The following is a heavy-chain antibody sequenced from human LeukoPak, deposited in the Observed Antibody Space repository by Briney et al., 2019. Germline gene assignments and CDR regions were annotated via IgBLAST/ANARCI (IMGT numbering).Heavy chain of an antibody. CDR3: ARLYRAARLGYYYMDV. D-gene: IGHD6-6*01. CDR1: GGSFSGYY. Sequence: SDTLSLTCAVYGGSFSGYYWSWIRQPPGKGLEWIGEINHSGSTNYNPSLKSRVTISVDTSKNQFSLKLSSVTAADTAVYYCARLYRAARLGYYYMDVWGKGTTVTVSS. CDR2: INHSGST. V-gene: IGHV4-34*01. J-gene: IGHJ6*03.